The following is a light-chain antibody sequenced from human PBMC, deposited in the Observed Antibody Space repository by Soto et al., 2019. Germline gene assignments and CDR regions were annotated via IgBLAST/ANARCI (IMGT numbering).Light chain of an antibody. CDR1: SSDVGGFNY. CDR2: GVI. CDR3: SSYTRSRTVI. Sequence: QPVLTQPASVSGSPGQSITISCTGTSSDVGGFNYVSWHQQHPGKAPKLIIFGVINRPSGVSDRFSGSKSGNTASLTIFGLQAEDEADYHCSSYTRSRTVIFGGGTQLTVL. V-gene: IGLV2-14*03. J-gene: IGLJ2*01.